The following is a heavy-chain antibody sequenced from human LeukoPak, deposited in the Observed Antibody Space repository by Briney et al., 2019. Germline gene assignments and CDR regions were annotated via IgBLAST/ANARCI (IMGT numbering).Heavy chain of an antibody. CDR2: VIPIYGTP. CDR1: GGSFSTSG. Sequence: EASVKVSCKASGGSFSTSGFSWVRQAPGQGLEWMGGVIPIYGTPSYALKFQGRVTITTDESTSTAYMELSSLRSEDTAVYYCARDHWGIVENGYDYFYYDMDVWGQGTTVTVSS. V-gene: IGHV1-69*05. CDR3: ARDHWGIVENGYDYFYYDMDV. D-gene: IGHD7-27*01. J-gene: IGHJ6*02.